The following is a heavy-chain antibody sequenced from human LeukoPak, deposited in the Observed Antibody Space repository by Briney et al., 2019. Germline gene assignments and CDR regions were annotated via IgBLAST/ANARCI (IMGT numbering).Heavy chain of an antibody. CDR3: AKETVVVVAATPDAFDI. CDR2: ISGSGGST. V-gene: IGHV3-23*01. J-gene: IGHJ3*02. D-gene: IGHD2-15*01. CDR1: GFTVTTKY. Sequence: GGSLRLSSAASGFTVTTKYMSWVRQALGKGLERVSGISGSGGSTHYADSVKDRFTISRDNSKNTLYLQMNSLRAEDTAVYYCAKETVVVVAATPDAFDIWGQGTMVTVSS.